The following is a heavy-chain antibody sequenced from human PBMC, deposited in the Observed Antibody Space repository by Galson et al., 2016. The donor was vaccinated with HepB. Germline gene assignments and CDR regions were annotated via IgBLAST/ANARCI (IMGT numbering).Heavy chain of an antibody. J-gene: IGHJ4*02. CDR1: GFTFSNYG. Sequence: SLRLSCAASGFTFSNYGMNWVRQAPGKGLEWVSSISSTSSHTFYADSVKGRFTISRDNAKSSLYLQMNSLSAEDMAVYYCARIWDDGDYAADFWGQGTLVIVSS. D-gene: IGHD4-17*01. V-gene: IGHV3-21*01. CDR2: ISSTSSHT. CDR3: ARIWDDGDYAADF.